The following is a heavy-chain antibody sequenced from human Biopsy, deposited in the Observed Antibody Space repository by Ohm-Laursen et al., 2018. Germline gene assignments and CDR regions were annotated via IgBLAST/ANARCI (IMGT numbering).Heavy chain of an antibody. D-gene: IGHD3-3*01. CDR1: GDSISSYY. J-gene: IGHJ5*02. Sequence: SDTLSLTCTVSGDSISSYYWSWIRQPPGKGLQWIGYVYYTGSTDYNPSLQSRVTISVDTSKNHFSLRLRSVTPADTAIYYCARDLYDFCGGCPFDPWGQGTLVTVSP. V-gene: IGHV4-59*01. CDR2: VYYTGST. CDR3: ARDLYDFCGGCPFDP.